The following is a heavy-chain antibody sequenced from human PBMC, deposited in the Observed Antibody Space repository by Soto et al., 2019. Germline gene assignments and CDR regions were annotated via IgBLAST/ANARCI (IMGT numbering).Heavy chain of an antibody. CDR1: GYAFTNYD. V-gene: IGHV1-8*01. CDR3: ARVWGTIDY. D-gene: IGHD3-16*01. CDR2: MNPNSGNT. Sequence: ASVKVSCKPAGYAFTNYDINWVRQATGQGLEWMGWMNPNSGNTGSTQKFQGRITMTRDTSIGTAYMELTSLRSEDTAVYYCARVWGTIDYWGQGTLVTVSS. J-gene: IGHJ4*02.